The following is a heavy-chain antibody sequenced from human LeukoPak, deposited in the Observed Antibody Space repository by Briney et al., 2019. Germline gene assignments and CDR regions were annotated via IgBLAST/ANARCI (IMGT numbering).Heavy chain of an antibody. Sequence: GGSLRLSCAASGFTFDDYAMHWVRHAPGKGLEWVSGISWNSGSIGYADSVKGRFTISRDNAKNSLYLQMNSLRAEDTALYYCAKAEMATISAAFDIWGQGTMVTVSS. CDR3: AKAEMATISAAFDI. CDR2: ISWNSGSI. CDR1: GFTFDDYA. D-gene: IGHD5-24*01. J-gene: IGHJ3*02. V-gene: IGHV3-9*01.